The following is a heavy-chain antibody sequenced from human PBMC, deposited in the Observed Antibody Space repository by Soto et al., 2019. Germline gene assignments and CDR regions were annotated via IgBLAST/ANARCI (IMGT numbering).Heavy chain of an antibody. Sequence: SETLSLTCTVSGGSISSNYWTWIRQPPGKGLEWIGYVYNSGSTNYNPSLKSRVTISEDTSKSQFSLKVNSMTAADTAVYYCTRYRREAVAGYTLDNWGQGILVTVSS. D-gene: IGHD6-13*01. J-gene: IGHJ4*02. CDR3: TRYRREAVAGYTLDN. CDR2: VYNSGST. CDR1: GGSISSNY. V-gene: IGHV4-59*01.